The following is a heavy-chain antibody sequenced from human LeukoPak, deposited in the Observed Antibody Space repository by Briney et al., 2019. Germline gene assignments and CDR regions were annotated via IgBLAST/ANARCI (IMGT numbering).Heavy chain of an antibody. D-gene: IGHD2-15*01. J-gene: IGHJ5*02. CDR2: IYYSGSA. Sequence: MPSETLSLTCTVSGDSIISHSDYWGWIRQPPGKGLEWLGSIYYSGSAYYNVPLMSRVVLSVDTSKNQFSLKLSSVTAADTAVYYCASIEGGYCEIDPWGQGTLVTVSS. CDR1: GDSIISHSDY. CDR3: ASIEGGYCEIDP. V-gene: IGHV4-39*07.